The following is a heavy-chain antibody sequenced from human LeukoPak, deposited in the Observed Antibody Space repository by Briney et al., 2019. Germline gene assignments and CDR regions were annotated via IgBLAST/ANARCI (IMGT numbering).Heavy chain of an antibody. CDR2: ISSSSSYI. J-gene: IGHJ6*03. CDR1: GLPFSSYS. V-gene: IGHV3-21*01. CDR3: ARDGLLVGVAAKYYYYMDV. Sequence: GGSLRLSCASSGLPFSSYSMNWVRQAPGKGLEWVSSISSSSSYIYYADSVKGRFTISRDNAKNSLYLQMNSLRAEDTAVYYCARDGLLVGVAAKYYYYMDVWGKGTTVTVSS. D-gene: IGHD2-15*01.